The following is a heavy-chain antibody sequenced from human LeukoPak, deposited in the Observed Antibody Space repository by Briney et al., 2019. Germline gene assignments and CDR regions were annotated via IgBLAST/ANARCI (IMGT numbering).Heavy chain of an antibody. D-gene: IGHD6-13*01. CDR1: GFTLDDYA. Sequence: PGGSLRLSCAASGFTLDDYAMHWVRQAPGKGLEWVSGISWNSGSIGYADSVKGRFTISRNNAKNSLYLQMNSLRAEDTALYYCAKEGPQLVGFDYWGQGTLVTVSS. V-gene: IGHV3-9*01. CDR3: AKEGPQLVGFDY. J-gene: IGHJ4*02. CDR2: ISWNSGSI.